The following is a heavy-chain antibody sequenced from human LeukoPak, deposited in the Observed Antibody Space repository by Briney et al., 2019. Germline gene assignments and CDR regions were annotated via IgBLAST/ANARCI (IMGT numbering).Heavy chain of an antibody. D-gene: IGHD4-17*01. Sequence: GGSLRLSCAASGFTFSDYYMSWIRQAPGKGLEWVSYISSSGSTIYYADSVKGRFTISRDNAKNSLYLQMNSLRAEDTAVYYCAKFLDYGDYDLSLVFDYWGQGTLVTVSS. CDR3: AKFLDYGDYDLSLVFDY. CDR1: GFTFSDYY. CDR2: ISSSGSTI. V-gene: IGHV3-11*01. J-gene: IGHJ4*02.